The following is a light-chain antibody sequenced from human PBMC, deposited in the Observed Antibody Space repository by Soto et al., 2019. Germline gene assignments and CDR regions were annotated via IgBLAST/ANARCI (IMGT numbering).Light chain of an antibody. Sequence: DIQMTQSPSSLSASVGDRVTITCRASQSISNYLNWYQQKPGKAPKLLIYATSNLQGGVPSRYRGSRPGTGFTLTIISLQPDECTTYASHQRQIQSFTFGKRTKLQIK. CDR2: ATS. CDR3: HQRQIQSFT. J-gene: IGKJ2*01. V-gene: IGKV1-39*01. CDR1: QSISNY.